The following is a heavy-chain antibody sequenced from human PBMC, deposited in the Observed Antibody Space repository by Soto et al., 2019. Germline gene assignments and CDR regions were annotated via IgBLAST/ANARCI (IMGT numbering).Heavy chain of an antibody. V-gene: IGHV1-69*01. CDR2: IIPIFGTA. D-gene: IGHD2-15*01. J-gene: IGHJ6*02. CDR1: GGTFSSYA. Sequence: QVQLVQSGAEVKKPGSSVKVSCKASGGTFSSYAISWVRQAPGQGLEWMGGIIPIFGTANYAQKFQGRVTITADESTSTAYMELSSLRSEDRALYYCARAACSGGSCADYAYGMDVWGQGTTVTVSS. CDR3: ARAACSGGSCADYAYGMDV.